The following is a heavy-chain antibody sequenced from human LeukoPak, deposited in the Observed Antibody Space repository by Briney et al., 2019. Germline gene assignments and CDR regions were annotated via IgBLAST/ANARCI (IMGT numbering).Heavy chain of an antibody. CDR3: ARGDHNFPFDY. J-gene: IGHJ4*02. D-gene: IGHD1-20*01. CDR2: IYTSGTT. CDR1: GGSISSYY. Sequence: KPSETLSLTCTVSGGSISSYYWSWIRQPAGKGLEWIGRIYTSGTTNYNPSLKSRVTMSVDTSKNQFSLKMRSVTAADTAVYYCARGDHNFPFDYWSQGTLVTVSS. V-gene: IGHV4-4*07.